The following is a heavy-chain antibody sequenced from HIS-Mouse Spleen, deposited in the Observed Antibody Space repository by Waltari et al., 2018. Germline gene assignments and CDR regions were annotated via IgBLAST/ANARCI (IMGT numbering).Heavy chain of an antibody. Sequence: QLQLQESGPGLVKPSETLSLTCTVSGGSISSSSSYWGWIRQPPGKGLGWIGSIDYSGSTYYNPALKSRVTRSVDTSKNQFSLKLSSVTAADTAVYYCAREIPYSSSWYDWYFDLWGRGTLVTVSS. CDR1: GGSISSSSSY. V-gene: IGHV4-39*07. CDR2: IDYSGST. J-gene: IGHJ2*01. CDR3: AREIPYSSSWYDWYFDL. D-gene: IGHD6-13*01.